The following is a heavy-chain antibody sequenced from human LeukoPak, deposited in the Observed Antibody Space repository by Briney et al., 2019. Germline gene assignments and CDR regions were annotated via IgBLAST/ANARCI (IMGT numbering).Heavy chain of an antibody. J-gene: IGHJ4*02. Sequence: SVKVSCKATGGTFSSYAISWVRQAPGQGLEWMGRIIPIFGTANYAQKFQGRVTITTDESTSTAYMELSSLRSEDTAVYYCARGYCSSTSCLSPFDYWGQGTLVTVSS. D-gene: IGHD2-2*01. V-gene: IGHV1-69*05. CDR3: ARGYCSSTSCLSPFDY. CDR1: GGTFSSYA. CDR2: IIPIFGTA.